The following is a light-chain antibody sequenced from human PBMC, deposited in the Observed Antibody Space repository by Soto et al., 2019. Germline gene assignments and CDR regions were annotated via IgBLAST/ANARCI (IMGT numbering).Light chain of an antibody. CDR2: GAF. J-gene: IGKJ3*01. CDR3: QQYGSSPFT. CDR1: QSISSD. Sequence: IVLTQSPATLSLSPGERVTLSCRASQSISSDLAWYQQKPGQAPRLLIYGAFRRATGIPDRFSGSGSGTDFTLTISRLEPEDFVVYYCQQYGSSPFTFGPGTKVDIK. V-gene: IGKV3-20*01.